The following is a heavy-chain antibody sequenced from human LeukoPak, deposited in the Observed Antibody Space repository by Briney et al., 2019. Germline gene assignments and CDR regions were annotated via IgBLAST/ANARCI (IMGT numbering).Heavy chain of an antibody. V-gene: IGHV3-33*01. Sequence: GGSLRLSCAASGFTFSSYGMHWVRQAPAKGLEWVAVIWYDGSNKYYADSVKGRFTISRDNSKNTLYLQMNSLRAEDTAVYYCARSRITIFGVVKDFDYWGQGTLVTVSS. J-gene: IGHJ4*02. CDR1: GFTFSSYG. D-gene: IGHD3-3*01. CDR2: IWYDGSNK. CDR3: ARSRITIFGVVKDFDY.